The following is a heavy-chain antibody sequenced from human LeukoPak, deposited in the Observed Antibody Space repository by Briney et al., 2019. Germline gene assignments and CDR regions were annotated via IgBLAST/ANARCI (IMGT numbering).Heavy chain of an antibody. Sequence: GGSLRLSCAASGFTFSTYGMNWVRPTPRKGGGWVSDINLNRRTIDYADSVRGRFTISRNNAKSSLYRQMNSLRAGDTAVYYCARGGAARPDYWGQGTLVTVFS. D-gene: IGHD6-6*01. V-gene: IGHV3-48*01. CDR2: INLNRRTI. CDR3: ARGGAARPDY. J-gene: IGHJ4*02. CDR1: GFTFSTYG.